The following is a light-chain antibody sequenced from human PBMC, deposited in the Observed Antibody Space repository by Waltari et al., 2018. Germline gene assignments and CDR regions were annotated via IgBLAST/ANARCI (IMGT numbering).Light chain of an antibody. V-gene: IGLV3-1*01. CDR1: NMGDKF. CDR3: QAWDSSTVV. J-gene: IGLJ1*01. Sequence: SYELTQPPSVSVSPGQTASITCSGDNMGDKFACWYQQTPGHSPVLVIYQDSKRPSGIPARFSGANSGNTATLTISGTRAMDEADYYCQAWDSSTVVFGTGTKVTVL. CDR2: QDS.